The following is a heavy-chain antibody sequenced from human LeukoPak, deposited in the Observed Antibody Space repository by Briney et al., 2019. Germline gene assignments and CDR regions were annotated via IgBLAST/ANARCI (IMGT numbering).Heavy chain of an antibody. CDR1: GGTFSSYA. J-gene: IGHJ4*02. V-gene: IGHV1-69*13. CDR3: ARHGSHDSYSY. Sequence: SVKVSCKASGGTFSSYAISWVRQAPGQGLEWMGGIIPIFGTANYAQKFQGRVTITADESTSTAYTELSSLRSEDTAVYYCARHGSHDSYSYWGQGTLVTVSS. D-gene: IGHD5-24*01. CDR2: IIPIFGTA.